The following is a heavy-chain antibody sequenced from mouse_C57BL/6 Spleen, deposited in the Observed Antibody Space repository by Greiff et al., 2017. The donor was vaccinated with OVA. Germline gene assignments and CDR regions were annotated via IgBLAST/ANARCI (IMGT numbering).Heavy chain of an antibody. CDR3: ARGEYGSSPYYFGD. D-gene: IGHD1-1*01. CDR1: GFTFSDYG. Sequence: EVKVVESGGGLVKPGGSLKLSCAASGFTFSDYGMHWVRQAPEKGLEWVAYISSGSSTIYYADTVKGRFPIFRANAKNTLFLQMTSLRSEDTAMYYCARGEYGSSPYYFGDWGKGTTLTVSS. V-gene: IGHV5-17*01. CDR2: ISSGSSTI. J-gene: IGHJ2*01.